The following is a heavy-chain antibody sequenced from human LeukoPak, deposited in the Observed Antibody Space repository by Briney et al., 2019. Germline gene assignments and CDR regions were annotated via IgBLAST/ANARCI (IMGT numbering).Heavy chain of an antibody. J-gene: IGHJ6*02. Sequence: ASVKVSCKASGYTFTSYYMHWVRQAPGQGLEWMGIINPSGGSTSYAQKFQGGVTMTRDTSTSTVYMELSSLRSEDTAVYYCASGLITIFYYYGMDVWGQGTTVTVSS. CDR2: INPSGGST. D-gene: IGHD3-3*01. CDR3: ASGLITIFYYYGMDV. V-gene: IGHV1-46*01. CDR1: GYTFTSYY.